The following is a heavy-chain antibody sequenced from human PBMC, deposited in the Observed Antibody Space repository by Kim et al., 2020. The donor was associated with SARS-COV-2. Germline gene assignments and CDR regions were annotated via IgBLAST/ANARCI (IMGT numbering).Heavy chain of an antibody. CDR1: GSTFGNYA. Sequence: GGSLRLSCAASGSTFGNYAMSWVRQAPGMGLEWVSCISKSGDGTGYANSVKGRFTISRDNSRNTLYLQMSSLRAEDTAVYYCAKDHLPFGSGKQSLDFRGQGTMVTVSS. D-gene: IGHD3-10*01. J-gene: IGHJ4*02. CDR2: ISKSGDGT. V-gene: IGHV3-23*01. CDR3: AKDHLPFGSGKQSLDF.